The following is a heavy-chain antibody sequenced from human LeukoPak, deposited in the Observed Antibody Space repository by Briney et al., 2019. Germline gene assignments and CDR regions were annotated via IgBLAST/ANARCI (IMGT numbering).Heavy chain of an antibody. Sequence: GESLKISCKGSGYSFTSYWIGWVRQMPGKGLEWMGIIYPGDSDTRYSPSFQGQVTISADKSISTAYLQWSSLKASDTAMYYCGRQKNLDVFDIGGKGKMVTISS. J-gene: IGHJ3*02. CDR2: IYPGDSDT. CDR3: GRQKNLDVFDI. V-gene: IGHV5-51*01. CDR1: GYSFTSYW. D-gene: IGHD1-14*01.